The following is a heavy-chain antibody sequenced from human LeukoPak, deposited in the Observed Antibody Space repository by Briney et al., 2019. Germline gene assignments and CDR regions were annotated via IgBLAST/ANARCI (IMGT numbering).Heavy chain of an antibody. V-gene: IGHV3-11*04. CDR1: GFTVSSNY. Sequence: PGGSLRLSCAASGFTVSSNYMSWIRQAPGKGLEWVSYISSSGSTIYYADSVKGRFTISRDSAKNSLYLQMNSLRAEDTAVYYCAPHLRGSDAFDIWGQGTMVTVSS. D-gene: IGHD3-10*01. J-gene: IGHJ3*02. CDR3: APHLRGSDAFDI. CDR2: ISSSGSTI.